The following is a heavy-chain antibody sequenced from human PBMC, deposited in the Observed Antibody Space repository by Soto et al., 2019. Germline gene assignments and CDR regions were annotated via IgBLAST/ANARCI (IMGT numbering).Heavy chain of an antibody. D-gene: IGHD6-19*01. CDR1: DGSISSGGYS. CDR3: AWFTSIYSRGGPYYLDY. J-gene: IGHJ4*02. V-gene: IGHV4-30-2*01. Sequence: SETLCLTCAVSDGSISSGGYSWSWIRQPPGKGLEWIGYIYHSGSTYYNPSLKSRVTISVDRSKNQFSLKLSSVTAADTPAYNSAWFTSIYSRGGPYYLDYWGQGTLVTVSS. CDR2: IYHSGST.